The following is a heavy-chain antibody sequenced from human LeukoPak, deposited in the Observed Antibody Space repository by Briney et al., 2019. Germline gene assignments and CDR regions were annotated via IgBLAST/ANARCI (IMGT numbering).Heavy chain of an antibody. Sequence: PSQTLSLTCAISGDSVSSNSAAWNWIRQSPSRGLEWLGRTYYRSKWYNDYAVSVKSRITINPDTSKNQFSLQLNSVTPEDTAVYYCAGDSSGYYYYYYYYMDVWGKGTTVTISS. J-gene: IGHJ6*03. CDR1: GDSVSSNSAA. CDR3: AGDSSGYYYYYYYYMDV. CDR2: TYYRSKWYN. D-gene: IGHD3-22*01. V-gene: IGHV6-1*01.